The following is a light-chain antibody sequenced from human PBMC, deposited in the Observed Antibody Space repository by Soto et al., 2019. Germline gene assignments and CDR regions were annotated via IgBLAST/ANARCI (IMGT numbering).Light chain of an antibody. CDR2: TAA. J-gene: IGKJ1*01. CDR1: QSISRY. CDR3: QQSYSTPWT. Sequence: DIQMTQSPSFLSASVGDRGTISCRASQSISRYLNWYQQRPGKAPKLLIYTAASLHSGVPSRFSGGGSGTDFTLSISSLQPEDFATYYCQQSYSTPWTVGQGTKGEIK. V-gene: IGKV1-39*01.